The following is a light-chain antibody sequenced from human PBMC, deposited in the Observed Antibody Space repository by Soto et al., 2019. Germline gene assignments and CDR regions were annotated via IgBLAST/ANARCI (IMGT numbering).Light chain of an antibody. Sequence: SYELTQPPSVSVSPGQTARITCSGDALPKQYAYWYQQKPGQAPILVIYKDIERPSGIPDRFSGSSSGTTVTLSISGAHSEDEADYYCQSADYSGSHRIFGGGTKLTVL. J-gene: IGLJ2*01. CDR1: ALPKQY. V-gene: IGLV3-25*03. CDR3: QSADYSGSHRI. CDR2: KDI.